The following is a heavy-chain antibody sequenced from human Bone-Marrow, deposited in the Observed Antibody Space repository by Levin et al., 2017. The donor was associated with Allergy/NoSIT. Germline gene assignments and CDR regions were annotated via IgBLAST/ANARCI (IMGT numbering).Heavy chain of an antibody. CDR1: GGSITSSSHY. CDR2: IYDSGRT. Sequence: SQTLSLTCNVSGGSITSSSHYWAWIRQSPGEGLEWIGSIYDSGRTYYKPSLKSRVTISVDTSKNQFSLKLRSVTATDTATYYCARHDSWADIEPLFDPWGQGTRVTVSS. CDR3: ARHDSWADIEPLFDP. J-gene: IGHJ5*02. D-gene: IGHD2-15*01. V-gene: IGHV4-39*01.